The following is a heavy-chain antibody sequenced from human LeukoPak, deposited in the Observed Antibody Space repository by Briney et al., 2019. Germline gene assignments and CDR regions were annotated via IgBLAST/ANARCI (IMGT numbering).Heavy chain of an antibody. J-gene: IGHJ6*04. V-gene: IGHV3-74*01. CDR1: GFTFSSYW. CDR3: ARAGWRQWLVYYYYGMDV. CDR2: INSDGSST. Sequence: HTGGSLRLSCAASGFTFSSYWMHWVRQAPGKGLGWVSRINSDGSSTSYADSVKGRFTISRDNAKNTLYLQMNSLRAEDTAVYYCARAGWRQWLVYYYYGMDVWGKGTTVTVSS. D-gene: IGHD6-19*01.